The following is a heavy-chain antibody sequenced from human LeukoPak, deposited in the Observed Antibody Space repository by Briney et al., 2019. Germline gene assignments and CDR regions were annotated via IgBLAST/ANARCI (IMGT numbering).Heavy chain of an antibody. D-gene: IGHD5-18*01. V-gene: IGHV4-59*01. CDR1: GGSISTYY. J-gene: IGHJ5*02. CDR3: ARDKAHSYGRYFDP. CDR2: ISNGNT. Sequence: KASETLPLTCSVAGGSISTYYWNWIRQTPGKGLEWIGHISNGNTDYNPSLKSRVTISVDTSKNQFSLRLTSVTAADTAVYYCARDKAHSYGRYFDPWGQGALVIVSS.